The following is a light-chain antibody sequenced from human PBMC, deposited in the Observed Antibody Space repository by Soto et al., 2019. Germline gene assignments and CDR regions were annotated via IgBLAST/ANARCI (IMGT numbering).Light chain of an antibody. J-gene: IGLJ3*02. V-gene: IGLV7-46*01. Sequence: QAVVTQEPSLTVSPGGTVTLTCGSSTGPVTSGHYPYWFQQKTGQAPKTMIHDTSNKHSWTPARLSGSLLGGKAALTLSGAQPEDEADYYSLLYCSGDGWVFGGGTKLTVL. CDR3: LLYCSGDGWV. CDR2: DTS. CDR1: TGPVTSGHY.